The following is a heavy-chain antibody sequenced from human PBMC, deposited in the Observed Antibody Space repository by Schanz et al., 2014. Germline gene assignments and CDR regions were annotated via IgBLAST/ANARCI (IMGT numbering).Heavy chain of an antibody. D-gene: IGHD6-13*01. CDR3: ARDGHSSIWDSYYFYGLDV. V-gene: IGHV1-2*06. J-gene: IGHJ6*02. CDR2: INPNSGGT. CDR1: GHPFTAYY. Sequence: QVQLVQSGAGVKKPGASVKVSCKASGHPFTAYYMHWVRQAPGQGLEWMGRINPNSGGTNYAENFQGRVTMTRDTSTSTVYMELSRLTSDDTALYYCARDGHSSIWDSYYFYGLDVWGQGTTVTVSS.